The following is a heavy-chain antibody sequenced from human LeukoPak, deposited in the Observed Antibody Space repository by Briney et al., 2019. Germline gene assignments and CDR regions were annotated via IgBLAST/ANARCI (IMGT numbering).Heavy chain of an antibody. Sequence: ASVKVSCKASGYTFTSYAMNWVRQAPGQGLEWMGWINTNTGNPTYAQGFTGRFVFSLDTSVSTAYLQISSLKAEDSAVYYCARVVRGSSGYRYYFDYWGQGTLVTVSS. D-gene: IGHD3-22*01. CDR1: GYTFTSYA. CDR2: INTNTGNP. CDR3: ARVVRGSSGYRYYFDY. V-gene: IGHV7-4-1*02. J-gene: IGHJ4*02.